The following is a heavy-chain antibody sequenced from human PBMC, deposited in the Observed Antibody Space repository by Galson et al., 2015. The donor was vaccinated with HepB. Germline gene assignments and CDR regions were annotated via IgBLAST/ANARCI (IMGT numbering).Heavy chain of an antibody. D-gene: IGHD6-13*01. CDR3: ARESGYSSSWDSAYFHYGMDV. CDR1: GFTFSSYA. CDR2: ISYDGSNK. V-gene: IGHV3-30*04. J-gene: IGHJ6*02. Sequence: SLRLSCAASGFTFSSYAFHWVRQAPGKGLEWVAVISYDGSNKNYADSVKGRFTISRDESRNTLHLQMNSLRAEDTAIYYCARESGYSSSWDSAYFHYGMDVWGQGTTVIVSS.